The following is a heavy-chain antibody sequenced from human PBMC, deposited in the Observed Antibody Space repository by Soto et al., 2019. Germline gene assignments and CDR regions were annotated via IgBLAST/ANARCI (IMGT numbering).Heavy chain of an antibody. CDR2: IWYDGSNK. J-gene: IGHJ4*02. D-gene: IGHD3-22*01. V-gene: IGHV3-33*01. CDR1: GFTFSSYG. Sequence: QVQLVESGGGVVQPGRSLRLSCAASGFTFSSYGMHWVRQAPGKGLEWVAVIWYDGSNKYYADSVKGRFTISRDNSKNTLYLQMNSLRAEDTAVYYCARDRYSSGYYFFDYWGQGTLVTVSS. CDR3: ARDRYSSGYYFFDY.